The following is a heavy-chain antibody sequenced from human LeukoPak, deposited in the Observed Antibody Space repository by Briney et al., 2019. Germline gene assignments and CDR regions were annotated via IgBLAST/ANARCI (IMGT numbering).Heavy chain of an antibody. CDR1: GYSFINYW. J-gene: IGHJ4*02. CDR2: IYPGDSDT. CDR3: ARHPALGEWGYYWGIDY. D-gene: IGHD3-16*01. V-gene: IGHV5-51*01. Sequence: GESLKISCKGSGYSFINYWIGWVRQMPGKGLEWMGIIYPGDSDTRYSPSFQGQVTISADKSISTAYLQWSSLKASDTAMYYCARHPALGEWGYYWGIDYWGQGTLVTVSS.